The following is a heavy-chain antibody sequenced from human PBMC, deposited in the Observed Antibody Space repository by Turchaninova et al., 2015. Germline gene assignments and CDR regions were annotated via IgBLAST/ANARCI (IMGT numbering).Heavy chain of an antibody. D-gene: IGHD6-13*01. Sequence: QVQLQQWGAGLLKPSETLSLTCAVYGGSFSGYYWSWLRQPPGKGLEWIGEINHSGSTNYNPSLKSRVTISVDTSKNQFSLKLSSVTAADTAVYYCAKAAAGSYYYYYYGMDVWGQGTTVTVSS. J-gene: IGHJ6*02. V-gene: IGHV4-34*01. CDR1: GGSFSGYY. CDR3: AKAAAGSYYYYYYGMDV. CDR2: INHSGST.